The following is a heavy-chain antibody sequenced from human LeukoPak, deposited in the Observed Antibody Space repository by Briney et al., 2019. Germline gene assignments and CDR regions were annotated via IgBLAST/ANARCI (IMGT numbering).Heavy chain of an antibody. CDR3: ARDGAGSNWQYFDS. V-gene: IGHV4-59*01. J-gene: IGHJ4*02. D-gene: IGHD6-13*01. Sequence: SETLPLTCTVSGGSINGFYGSWIRQPPGKGLEWIGYIYYTGTTDYNPSLKSRVTISVATSNNLFSLKMRPVTAADTAVYYCARDGAGSNWQYFDSWGQGTLVTVSS. CDR1: GGSINGFY. CDR2: IYYTGTT.